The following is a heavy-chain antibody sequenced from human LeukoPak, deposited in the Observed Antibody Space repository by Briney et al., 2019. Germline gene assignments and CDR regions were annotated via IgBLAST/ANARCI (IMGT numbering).Heavy chain of an antibody. D-gene: IGHD2-8*02. CDR2: IYYTGST. Sequence: SETLSLTCTVSGYSISSGFYWGWIRQPPGKGLEWIGSIYYTGSTYYNPSLKSRVTISVDTSKNQFSLKLSSVTAADTAVYYCARGGGVNIYNYWGQGTLVTVSS. V-gene: IGHV4-38-2*02. CDR1: GYSISSGFY. CDR3: ARGGGVNIYNY. J-gene: IGHJ4*02.